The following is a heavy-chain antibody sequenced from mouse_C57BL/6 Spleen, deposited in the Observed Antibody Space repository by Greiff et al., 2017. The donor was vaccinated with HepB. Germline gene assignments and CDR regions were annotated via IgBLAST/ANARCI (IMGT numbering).Heavy chain of an antibody. CDR2: IDPETGGT. CDR3: TRWITTVDY. J-gene: IGHJ2*01. V-gene: IGHV1-15*01. Sequence: LVESGAELVRPGASVTLSCKASGYTFTDYEMHWVKQTPVHGLEWIGAIDPETGGTAYNQKFKGKAILTADKSSSTAYMELRSLTSEDSAVYYCTRWITTVDYWGQGTTLTVSS. CDR1: GYTFTDYE. D-gene: IGHD1-1*01.